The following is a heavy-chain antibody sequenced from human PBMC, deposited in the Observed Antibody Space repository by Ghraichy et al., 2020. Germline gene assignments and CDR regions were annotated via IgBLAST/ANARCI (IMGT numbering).Heavy chain of an antibody. Sequence: GGSLRLSCVASGFTFSSHEMNWVRQAPGKGLEWVSYINEGGNTVHYADSVRGRFTISRDNAKTSLFLQMNSLRAEDTAVYYCARLAKGINRSYLDYWGQGTLVTVSS. J-gene: IGHJ4*02. CDR3: ARLAKGINRSYLDY. CDR1: GFTFSSHE. CDR2: INEGGNTV. D-gene: IGHD1-14*01. V-gene: IGHV3-48*03.